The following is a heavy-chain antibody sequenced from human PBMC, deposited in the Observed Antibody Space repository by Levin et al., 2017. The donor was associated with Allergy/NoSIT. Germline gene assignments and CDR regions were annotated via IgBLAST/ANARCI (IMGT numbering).Heavy chain of an antibody. Sequence: GGSLRLSCAASGFTFSSYAMSWVRQAPGKGLEWVSAISGSGGSTYYADSVKGRFTISRDNSKNTLYLQMNSLRAEDTAVYYCAKDLLRYFDGRDDAFDIWGQGTMVTVSS. J-gene: IGHJ3*02. CDR1: GFTFSSYA. V-gene: IGHV3-23*01. CDR3: AKDLLRYFDGRDDAFDI. D-gene: IGHD3-9*01. CDR2: ISGSGGST.